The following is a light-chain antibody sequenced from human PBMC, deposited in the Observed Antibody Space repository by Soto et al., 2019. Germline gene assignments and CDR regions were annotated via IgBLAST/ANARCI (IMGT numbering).Light chain of an antibody. J-gene: IGKJ4*01. CDR2: GAS. CDR3: QQYNYWPPLT. CDR1: QSVSNN. V-gene: IGKV3-15*01. Sequence: EIVMTQSPATLSVSPGERATLSCRASQSVSNNLAWYQQKPGQAPRLLIYGASTRATGIPDRFSGSGSGTEFTLTISSLPSEDFAVYYCQQYNYWPPLTFGGGTKVEIK.